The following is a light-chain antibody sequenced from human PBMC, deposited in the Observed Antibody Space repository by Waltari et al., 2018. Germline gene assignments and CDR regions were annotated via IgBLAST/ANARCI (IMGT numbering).Light chain of an antibody. J-gene: IGKJ4*01. CDR2: DAS. Sequence: EIVLTQSPATLSLSPGERATVSCRASQSVGRHLAWYQQKAGQAPRLLIYDASNRAADTPSRFSGSRSGTDFTLTISSLEPEDFAVYYCQQRSTWPSVTFGGGTKVELK. V-gene: IGKV3-11*01. CDR1: QSVGRH. CDR3: QQRSTWPSVT.